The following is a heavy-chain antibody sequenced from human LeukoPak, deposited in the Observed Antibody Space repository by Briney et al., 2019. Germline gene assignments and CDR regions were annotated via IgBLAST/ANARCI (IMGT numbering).Heavy chain of an antibody. Sequence: GGSLRLSCAASGFTFSSYSMNWVRHAPGKGLEWVSSISSSSSYIYYADSVKGRFTISRDNAKNSLYLQMNSLRAEDTAVYYCARDITGGFDDYWGQGTLVTVSS. D-gene: IGHD1-20*01. J-gene: IGHJ4*02. V-gene: IGHV3-21*01. CDR2: ISSSSSYI. CDR3: ARDITGGFDDY. CDR1: GFTFSSYS.